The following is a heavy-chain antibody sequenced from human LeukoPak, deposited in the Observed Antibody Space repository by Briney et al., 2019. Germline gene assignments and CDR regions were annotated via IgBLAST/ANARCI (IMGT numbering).Heavy chain of an antibody. J-gene: IGHJ4*02. CDR2: ISSSSSYI. V-gene: IGHV3-21*01. D-gene: IGHD6-19*01. Sequence: PGGSLRLSCAASGFTFSSYSMNWVRQAPGKGLEWVSSISSSSSYIYYADSVKGRFTISRDNAKNSLYLQMNSLRAEDTAVYYCARVAVAGSYAPANFDYWGQGTLVTVSS. CDR1: GFTFSSYS. CDR3: ARVAVAGSYAPANFDY.